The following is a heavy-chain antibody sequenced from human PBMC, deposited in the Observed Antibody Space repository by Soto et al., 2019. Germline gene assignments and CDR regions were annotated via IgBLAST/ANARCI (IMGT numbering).Heavy chain of an antibody. CDR1: GGSISSGGYY. J-gene: IGHJ3*02. D-gene: IGHD6-6*01. Sequence: QVQLQESGPGLVKPSQTLSLTCTVSGGSISSGGYYWSWIRQHPGKGLEWIGYIYYSGSTYYNPSLKSRVTIAVDTSKNQFSRKLSSVTAADTAVYYCAREVERLDYSSLIDAFDIWGQGTMVTVSS. CDR3: AREVERLDYSSLIDAFDI. V-gene: IGHV4-31*03. CDR2: IYYSGST.